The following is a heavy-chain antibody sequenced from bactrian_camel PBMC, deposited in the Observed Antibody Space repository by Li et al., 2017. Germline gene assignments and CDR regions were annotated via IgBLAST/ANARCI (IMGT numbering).Heavy chain of an antibody. Sequence: HVQLVESGGGSVQAGGSLRLSCVGSGYAFSSYCMAWFRQAPGKEREAVALIDSDDSGSKIYADSVKGRFTISRDGAKNIMELQMHSLKPEDTATYYCAADLVTDEPSLVEREYYYWGQGTQVTVS. CDR1: GYAFSSYC. J-gene: IGHJ4*01. V-gene: IGHV3S26*01. CDR2: IDSDDSGSK. D-gene: IGHD1*01. CDR3: AADLVTDEPSLVEREYYY.